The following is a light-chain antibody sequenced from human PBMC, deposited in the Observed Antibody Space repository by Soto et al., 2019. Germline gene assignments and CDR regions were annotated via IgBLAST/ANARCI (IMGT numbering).Light chain of an antibody. V-gene: IGKV3D-20*02. Sequence: EILLTQSPCTLALSPGERATLSCRASQSVSSSYLAWYQQKRGQAPRLLMYDASSRASGIPARFSGSGSGTDFTLTISSLEPEDFEVYYCQQGGNWPLTFGQGTRLEIK. J-gene: IGKJ5*01. CDR2: DAS. CDR1: QSVSSSY. CDR3: QQGGNWPLT.